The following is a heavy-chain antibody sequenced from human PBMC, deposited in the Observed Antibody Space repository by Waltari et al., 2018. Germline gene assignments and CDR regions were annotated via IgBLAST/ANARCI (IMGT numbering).Heavy chain of an antibody. CDR1: RGSIRSHY. CDR2: IYYNGAT. J-gene: IGHJ6*02. CDR3: ARDRVVPADEPDYYGLDV. Sequence: QVHLQESGPGQVKPSETQSLTCDVSRGSIRSHYWRWIRRPPVKGLEWIGYIYYNGATNYNPSLMSRVTISVDTAKNQFSLKLSSVTAADTAVYYCARDRVVPADEPDYYGLDVWGQGTTVTVSS. D-gene: IGHD2-2*01. V-gene: IGHV4-59*11.